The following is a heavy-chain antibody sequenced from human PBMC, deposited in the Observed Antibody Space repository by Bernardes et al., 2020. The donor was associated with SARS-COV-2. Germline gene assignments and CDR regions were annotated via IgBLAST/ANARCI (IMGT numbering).Heavy chain of an antibody. Sequence: SAPLSLPCTVSGGSVSSGSYYWSWIRQPPGKGLEWIGYIYYSGSTNYNPSLKSRVTISVDTSKNQFSLKLSSVTAADTAVYYCALTTVVPWAFDIWGQGSMVTVSS. CDR1: GGSVSSGSYY. D-gene: IGHD4-17*01. V-gene: IGHV4-61*01. CDR2: IYYSGST. CDR3: ALTTVVPWAFDI. J-gene: IGHJ3*02.